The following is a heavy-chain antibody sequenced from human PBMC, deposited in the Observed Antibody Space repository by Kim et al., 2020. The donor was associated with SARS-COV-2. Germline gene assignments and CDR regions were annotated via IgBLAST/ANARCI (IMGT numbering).Heavy chain of an antibody. J-gene: IGHJ4*02. V-gene: IGHV4-39*01. CDR3: ARLDYSNLDY. D-gene: IGHD4-4*01. Sequence: YYSPSLKSQVTLTVATSKNQFSLKLSSVTAADTAVYYCARLDYSNLDYWGQGTLVTVSS.